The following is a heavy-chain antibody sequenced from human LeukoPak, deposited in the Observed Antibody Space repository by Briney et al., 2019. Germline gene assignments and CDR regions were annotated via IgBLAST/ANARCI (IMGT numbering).Heavy chain of an antibody. Sequence: GASVKVSCKAAGSPFSAHFLNWVRQAPGQGLEWMGNIDTTTGNPRYAQDFTGRFVFSLDTSVSTAYLQITSLKADDTAAYYCVRGTPTPGMDYWGQGTQVTVSS. V-gene: IGHV7-4-1*02. J-gene: IGHJ4*02. CDR2: IDTTTGNP. D-gene: IGHD3-10*01. CDR3: VRGTPTPGMDY. CDR1: GSPFSAHF.